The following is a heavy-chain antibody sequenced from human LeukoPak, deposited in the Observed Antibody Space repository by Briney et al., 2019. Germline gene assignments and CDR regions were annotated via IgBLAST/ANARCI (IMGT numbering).Heavy chain of an antibody. D-gene: IGHD6-19*01. CDR2: IYYSGST. CDR1: GGAISSYY. Sequence: SETLSLTCTVSGGAISSYYWSWIRQPPGKGLEWIGYIYYSGSTNYNPSLKSRVTISVDTSRNQFSLKLSSVTAADTAVYYCASLAVAGLSEGYWGQGTLVIVSS. CDR3: ASLAVAGLSEGY. J-gene: IGHJ4*02. V-gene: IGHV4-59*08.